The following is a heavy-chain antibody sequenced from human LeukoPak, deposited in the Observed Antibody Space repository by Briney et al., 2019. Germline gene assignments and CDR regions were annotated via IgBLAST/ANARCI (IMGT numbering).Heavy chain of an antibody. J-gene: IGHJ4*02. CDR3: AGGGGWLIDN. CDR2: IKQDRSEK. V-gene: IGHV3-7*03. D-gene: IGHD3-22*01. CDR1: GFTFSNFW. Sequence: PGGSLRLSCAASGFTFSNFWMNWVRQAPGKGLEWVANIKQDRSEKYYVDSVKGRFTISRDNAKNSLYLQMNSLRAEDTAVYYCAGGGGWLIDNWGQGTLVTVSS.